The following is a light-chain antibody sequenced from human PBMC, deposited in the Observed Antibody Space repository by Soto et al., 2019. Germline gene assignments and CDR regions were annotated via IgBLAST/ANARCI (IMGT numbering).Light chain of an antibody. V-gene: IGKV4-1*01. CDR2: WAS. Sequence: DIVMTQSPESLAVSLGETATINCKSSQNVLDSSKNKNYLTWHQQKPGQPPKLLIYWASTRGSGVPDRFNGSGSGTHFTLSISSLQAEDVAVYYCQLYYTHPLTFGGGTKVEIK. CDR1: QNVLDSSKNKNY. CDR3: QLYYTHPLT. J-gene: IGKJ4*01.